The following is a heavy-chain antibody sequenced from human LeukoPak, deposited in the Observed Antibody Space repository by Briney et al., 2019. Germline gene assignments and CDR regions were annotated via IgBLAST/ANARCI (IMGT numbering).Heavy chain of an antibody. CDR2: VIPILGIA. CDR3: ASAGYGDYFYYFDY. J-gene: IGHJ4*02. V-gene: IGHV1-69*04. D-gene: IGHD4-17*01. CDR1: GGTFTSYA. Sequence: SVKLSCKASGGTFTSYAISWVRQAPGQGLEWMGRVIPILGIANYAQKFQGRVTITADKSTSTAYMELSSLRSEDTAVYYCASAGYGDYFYYFDYWGQGTLVTVSS.